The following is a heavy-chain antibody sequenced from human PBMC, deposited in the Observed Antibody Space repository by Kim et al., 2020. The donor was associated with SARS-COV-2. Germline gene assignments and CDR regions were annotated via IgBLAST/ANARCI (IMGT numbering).Heavy chain of an antibody. J-gene: IGHJ6*02. CDR3: AKVPGHRNLAFTTDYYYYGMDV. V-gene: IGHV3-30*18. Sequence: GGSLRLSCAASGFTFSSYGMHWVRQAPGKGLEWVAVISYDGSKKYYADSVKGLFTISRDNSKNTLYLQMNSLRAEDTAVYYCAKVPGHRNLAFTTDYYYYGMDVWGQGTTVTVSS. CDR2: ISYDGSKK. CDR1: GFTFSSYG. D-gene: IGHD1-1*01.